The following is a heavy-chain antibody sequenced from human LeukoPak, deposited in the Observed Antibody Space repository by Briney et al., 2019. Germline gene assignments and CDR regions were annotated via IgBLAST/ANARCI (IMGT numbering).Heavy chain of an antibody. Sequence: GSLRLSCAASGFTFSSCALTWVRQAPGKGLEWVSSISVSGGTYYADSVKGRFTISRDNSKHTLSLQMNSLRAEDTAIYYCAKHFLTALGESCGQGTLVTVSS. J-gene: IGHJ5*02. CDR1: GFTFSSCA. D-gene: IGHD3-10*01. CDR2: ISVSGGT. V-gene: IGHV3-23*01. CDR3: AKHFLTALGES.